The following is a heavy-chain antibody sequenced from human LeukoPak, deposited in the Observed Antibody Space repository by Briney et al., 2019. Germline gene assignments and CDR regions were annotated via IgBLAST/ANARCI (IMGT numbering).Heavy chain of an antibody. V-gene: IGHV1-24*01. D-gene: IGHD2-15*01. CDR3: ATAFYPRIGCSGGSCYSDYYYGMDV. CDR2: FDPEDGET. J-gene: IGHJ6*02. CDR1: GYTLTELS. Sequence: ASVTVSCTVSGYTLTELSMHWVRQAPGKGLEWMGGFDPEDGETIYAQKFQGRVTMTEDTSTDTAYMELSSLRSEDTAVYYCATAFYPRIGCSGGSCYSDYYYGMDVWGQGTTVTVSS.